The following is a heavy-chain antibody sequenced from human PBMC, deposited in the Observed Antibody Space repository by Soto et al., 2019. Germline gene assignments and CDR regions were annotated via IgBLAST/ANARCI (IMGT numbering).Heavy chain of an antibody. J-gene: IGHJ4*02. V-gene: IGHV1-69*13. CDR3: ARGSRMGYCSGGSCYGGTDFDY. Sequence: SVKVSCKASGGTFSSYAVSWVRQAPGQGLEWMGGIIPIFGTANYAQKFQGRLTITADESTSTAYMELSSLRSEDAALYYCARGSRMGYCSGGSCYGGTDFDYWGQGTLVTVS. CDR1: GGTFSSYA. CDR2: IIPIFGTA. D-gene: IGHD2-15*01.